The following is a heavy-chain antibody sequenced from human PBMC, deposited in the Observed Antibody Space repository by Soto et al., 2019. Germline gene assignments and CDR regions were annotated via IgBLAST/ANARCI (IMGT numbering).Heavy chain of an antibody. V-gene: IGHV4-38-2*01. CDR1: GYSISSGYY. CDR3: ARAAFRRASNHFDF. CDR2: IYQGGDT. Sequence: SETLSLTCGVSGYSISSGYYWSRIRQPPVKGLEWIGIIYQGGDTYYNPSLNSPVTISVGTANNHFSLRLDSVTAADTAVYYCARAAFRRASNHFDFWGQGILVT. J-gene: IGHJ4*02. D-gene: IGHD6-13*01.